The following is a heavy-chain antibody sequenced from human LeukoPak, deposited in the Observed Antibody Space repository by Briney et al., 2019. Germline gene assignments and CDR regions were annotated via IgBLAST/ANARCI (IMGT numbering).Heavy chain of an antibody. CDR3: ARGATRMAWGRIDN. J-gene: IGHJ4*02. CDR1: GGSISSGGTY. Sequence: SETLSLTCTVSGGSISSGGTYWGWIRQPPGKGLEWIGTFYYSGSTYYNPSLESRVAISVDTSKNQFSLKLSSVTAADTAFYYCARGATRMAWGRIDNWGQGTLVTVSS. V-gene: IGHV4-39*07. D-gene: IGHD5-24*01. CDR2: FYYSGST.